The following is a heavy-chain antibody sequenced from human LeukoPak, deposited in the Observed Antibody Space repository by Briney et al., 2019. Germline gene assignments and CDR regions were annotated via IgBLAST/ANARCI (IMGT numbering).Heavy chain of an antibody. CDR2: IKSKTDGGTT. Sequence: PGGSLRLSCTASGFTFSNTWMSWVRQAPGKGPEWVGHIKSKTDGGTTDYAAPVKGRFTISRDDSKNTLYLQMSSLKTEDTAVYYCTTHRLVFDYWGQGTLVTVSS. CDR1: GFTFSNTW. J-gene: IGHJ4*02. V-gene: IGHV3-15*01. CDR3: TTHRLVFDY. D-gene: IGHD6-19*01.